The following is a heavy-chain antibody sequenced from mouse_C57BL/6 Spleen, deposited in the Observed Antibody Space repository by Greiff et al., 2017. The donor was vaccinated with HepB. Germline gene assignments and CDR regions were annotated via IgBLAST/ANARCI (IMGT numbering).Heavy chain of an antibody. D-gene: IGHD1-1*02. V-gene: IGHV2-4*01. CDR1: GFSLTSYG. CDR2: IWSGGST. Sequence: QVQLKQSGPGLVQPSQSLSITCTVSGFSLTSYGVHWVRQPPGKGLEWLGVIWSGGSTDYNAAFISRLSISKDNSKSQVFFKMNSLQADDTAIYYCAKKRGGSEYYYAMDYWGQGTSVTVSS. CDR3: AKKRGGSEYYYAMDY. J-gene: IGHJ4*01.